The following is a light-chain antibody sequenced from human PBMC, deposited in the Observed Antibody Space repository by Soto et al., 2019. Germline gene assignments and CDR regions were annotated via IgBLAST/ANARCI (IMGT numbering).Light chain of an antibody. CDR2: EVS. J-gene: IGLJ1*01. CDR1: SSDIGGYNT. Sequence: QSVLTQPASVSGSPGQSITISCTGTSSDIGGYNTVSWYQQHPGKVPKLIIYEVSNRPSGVSYRFSGSKSGNTASLTISGLQAEDEADYYCSSYTSSSPYVFGTGTKVT. V-gene: IGLV2-14*01. CDR3: SSYTSSSPYV.